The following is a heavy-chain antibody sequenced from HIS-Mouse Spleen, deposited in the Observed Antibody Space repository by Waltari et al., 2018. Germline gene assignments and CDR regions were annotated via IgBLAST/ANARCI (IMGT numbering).Heavy chain of an antibody. CDR3: ARGSPGDSSGYYFDY. V-gene: IGHV4-34*01. CDR2: INHSGST. J-gene: IGHJ4*02. Sequence: QVQLQQWGAGLLKPSETLSLTCAVYGGSFSGYYWSWIRQPPGKGLEWIGEINHSGSTNYNPSRKSRVTISVDTAKNQFSLKLSSVTAADTAVYYCARGSPGDSSGYYFDYWGQGTLVTVSS. D-gene: IGHD3-22*01. CDR1: GGSFSGYY.